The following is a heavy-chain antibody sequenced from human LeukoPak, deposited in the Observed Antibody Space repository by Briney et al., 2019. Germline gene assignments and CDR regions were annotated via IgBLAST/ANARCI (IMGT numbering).Heavy chain of an antibody. D-gene: IGHD4-23*01. V-gene: IGHV3-30*18. J-gene: IGHJ5*02. CDR2: ISYDGSDK. Sequence: GGSLRLSCATSGFTFSSYGMHWVRQAPGKGLEWVALISYDGSDKYYADSVKGRFTISRDNSKNTLYLQMNSLRAEDTAVYYCAKGKADGNLDWFDPWGHGTLVAVSS. CDR3: AKGKADGNLDWFDP. CDR1: GFTFSSYG.